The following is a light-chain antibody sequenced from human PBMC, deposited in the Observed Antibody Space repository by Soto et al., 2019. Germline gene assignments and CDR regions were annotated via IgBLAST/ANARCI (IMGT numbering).Light chain of an antibody. CDR2: WAS. V-gene: IGKV4-1*01. Sequence: DIVMTQSPDSLAVSLGERATINCKPSQSVLYSSNNKNYLAWYQQKPRQPPKLLXYWASTRESGVPDRFSGSGSGTDFTLTISSLQAEDVAVYYCQQYYSTPPWTFGQGTKVDIK. J-gene: IGKJ1*01. CDR3: QQYYSTPPWT. CDR1: QSVLYSSNNKNY.